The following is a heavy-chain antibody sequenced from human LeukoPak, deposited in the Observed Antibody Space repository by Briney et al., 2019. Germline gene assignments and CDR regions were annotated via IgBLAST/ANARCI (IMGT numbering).Heavy chain of an antibody. CDR3: AKDIYGWYYYDSSGSDAFDI. J-gene: IGHJ3*02. Sequence: GGSLRLSCAASGFTFSSYWMHWVRQAPGKGLVWVSSISSSSSYIYYADSVKGRFTISRDNAKNSLYLQMNSLRAEDTALYYCAKDIYGWYYYDSSGSDAFDIWGQGTMVTVSS. D-gene: IGHD3-22*01. CDR2: ISSSSSYI. V-gene: IGHV3-21*04. CDR1: GFTFSSYW.